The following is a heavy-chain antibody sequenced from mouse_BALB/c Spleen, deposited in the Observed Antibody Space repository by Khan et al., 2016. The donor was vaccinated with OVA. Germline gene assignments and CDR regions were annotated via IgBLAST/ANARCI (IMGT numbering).Heavy chain of an antibody. D-gene: IGHD1-1*01. J-gene: IGHJ2*01. V-gene: IGHV1-7*01. Sequence: QMQLEESGAELAKPGASVKMSCKASGYTFVNYWILWVRQRPGQGLEWIGYINPSIAYTENNQNFKDKSTLTADQSTSAAYMQLNSLTSEDAAVYYCARRGLRWDFDYWGQGTTLTVSS. CDR1: GYTFVNYW. CDR3: ARRGLRWDFDY. CDR2: INPSIAYT.